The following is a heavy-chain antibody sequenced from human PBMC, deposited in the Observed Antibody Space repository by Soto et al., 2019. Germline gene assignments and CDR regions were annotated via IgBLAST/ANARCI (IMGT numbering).Heavy chain of an antibody. D-gene: IGHD2-15*01. V-gene: IGHV3-21*06. CDR1: GFTFSSCT. J-gene: IGHJ6*02. CDR2: ISPSSGHI. Sequence: EVHLVESGGGLVKPGGSLRLSCAVSGFTFSSCTMNWVRQAPGKGLEWVSSISPSSGHIYYADSVKGRFTISRDNAKNSMFQQMNSLRGEYTAVYYCSGFSGGACHKNYGMDVWGQGTTVTVSS. CDR3: SGFSGGACHKNYGMDV.